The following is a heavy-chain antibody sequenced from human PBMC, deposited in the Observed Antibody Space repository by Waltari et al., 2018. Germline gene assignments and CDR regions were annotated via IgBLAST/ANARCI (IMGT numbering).Heavy chain of an antibody. CDR3: GRAPATSWFGYSVY. J-gene: IGHJ4*02. V-gene: IGHV4-34*01. CDR2: ITHTGDS. CDR1: GASFGGFY. D-gene: IGHD2-2*01. Sequence: QVQLQQWGAGLLKPSETLSLTCGESGASFGGFYWSWIRQAPGKGLEWIGDITHTGDSNLNPSLKSRLTISVDTSKRQFSLELTSVTPADTAVYYCGRAPATSWFGYSVYWGQGTVVTVSS.